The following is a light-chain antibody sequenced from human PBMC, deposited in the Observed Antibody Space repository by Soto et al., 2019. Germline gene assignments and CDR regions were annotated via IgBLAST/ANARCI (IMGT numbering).Light chain of an antibody. CDR3: LQDYNFPLT. J-gene: IGKJ4*01. Sequence: AIQMTQSPSSLSASVGDRVTITCRASQGIGTDLGWYQQKPGKAPKLLIYATSSLQSGVPSRFSGSGSGTDFTLTISSLQPEDFATYYCLQDYNFPLTFGGGTKVDIK. CDR1: QGIGTD. CDR2: ATS. V-gene: IGKV1-6*01.